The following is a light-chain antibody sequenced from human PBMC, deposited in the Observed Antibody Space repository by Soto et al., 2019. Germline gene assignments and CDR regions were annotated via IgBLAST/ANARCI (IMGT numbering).Light chain of an antibody. Sequence: IVLTQSPATLSLSPGEIATLSCRASQSVSSYLACYQQTPGQAPRLLIYDASNRATGMPARFSGSGSGTEYTPTISNLQAEDFAVYYCQQFNNCPHTFGHGTKVDIK. CDR1: QSVSSY. CDR3: QQFNNCPHT. CDR2: DAS. J-gene: IGKJ2*01. V-gene: IGKV3-11*01.